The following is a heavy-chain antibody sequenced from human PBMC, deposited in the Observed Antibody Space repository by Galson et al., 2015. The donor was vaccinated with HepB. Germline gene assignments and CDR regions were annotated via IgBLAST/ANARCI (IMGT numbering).Heavy chain of an antibody. Sequence: SVKVSCKASGGTFSSYAISWVRQAPGQGLEWMGGIIPIFGTANYAQKFQGRVTITADESTSTAYMELSSLRSEDTAVYYCARRVFADTGYVGPKYYYYGMDVWGQGTTVTVSS. CDR1: GGTFSSYA. D-gene: IGHD5-18*01. J-gene: IGHJ6*02. CDR2: IIPIFGTA. CDR3: ARRVFADTGYVGPKYYYYGMDV. V-gene: IGHV1-69*13.